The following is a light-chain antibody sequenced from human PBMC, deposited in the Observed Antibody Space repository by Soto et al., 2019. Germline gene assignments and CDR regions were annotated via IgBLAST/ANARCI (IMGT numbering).Light chain of an antibody. J-gene: IGKJ1*01. CDR1: QGISSY. Sequence: IQLTRSPSSLSVSVGDRVTITCRASQGISSYLAWYQQKPGKAPKLLIYAASTLQSGVPSRFSGSGSGTEFTLTISSLQPDDFATYYCQHYNSYSEAFGQGTKVDIK. CDR3: QHYNSYSEA. V-gene: IGKV1-9*01. CDR2: AAS.